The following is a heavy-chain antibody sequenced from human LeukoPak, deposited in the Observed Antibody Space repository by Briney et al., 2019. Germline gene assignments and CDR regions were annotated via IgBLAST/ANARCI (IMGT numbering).Heavy chain of an antibody. J-gene: IGHJ4*02. D-gene: IGHD2-21*01. CDR2: IDPSSGGT. Sequence: ASVKVSCKASGYTFTGYYMHWVRQAPGQGLQWMGWIDPSSGGTNYAQRFQGRVTVTRDTSISTAYMELSSLRSDDTAVYYCARDLSHYCGGDCSTFDYWGQGTLVTVSS. CDR1: GYTFTGYY. V-gene: IGHV1-2*02. CDR3: ARDLSHYCGGDCSTFDY.